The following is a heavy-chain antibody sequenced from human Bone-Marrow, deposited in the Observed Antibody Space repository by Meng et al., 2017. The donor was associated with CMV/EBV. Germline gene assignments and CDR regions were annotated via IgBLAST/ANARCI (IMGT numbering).Heavy chain of an antibody. CDR2: INPNNDGT. CDR3: ARGRLHSSGWYDS. D-gene: IGHD6-19*01. J-gene: IGHJ5*01. CDR1: GYTFTGYY. Sequence: ASGYTFTGYYMHWVRQAPGQGLEWMGWINPNNDGTNYAQKFQGRVTMTRDTSISTAYMELTRLRSDDTAVYYCARGRLHSSGWYDSWGQGTLVTVSS. V-gene: IGHV1-2*02.